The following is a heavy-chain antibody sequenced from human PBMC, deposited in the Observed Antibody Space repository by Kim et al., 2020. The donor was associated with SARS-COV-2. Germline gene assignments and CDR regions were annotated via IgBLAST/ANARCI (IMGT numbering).Heavy chain of an antibody. V-gene: IGHV3-23*01. J-gene: IGHJ5*02. CDR3: AKNTRITMVRGVIAPWFDP. CDR1: GFTFSSYA. D-gene: IGHD3-10*01. CDR2: ISGIGGST. Sequence: GGSLRLSCAASGFTFSSYAMSWVRQAPGKGLEWVSAISGIGGSTYYADSVKGRFTISRDNSKNTLYLQMNRLRAEDTAVYYCAKNTRITMVRGVIAPWFDPWGQGTLVTVSS.